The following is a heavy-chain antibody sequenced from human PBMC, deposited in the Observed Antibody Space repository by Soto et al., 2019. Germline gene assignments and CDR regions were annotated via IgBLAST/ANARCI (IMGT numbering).Heavy chain of an antibody. CDR2: INPSDGSA. CDR3: ARDQSNGGTSFSARGNWFDP. V-gene: IGHV1-46*01. D-gene: IGHD3-16*01. CDR1: EDTFTNFY. J-gene: IGHJ5*02. Sequence: QVQLVQSGAEVKKPGASVKVFCTASEDTFTNFYIHWVRQAPRQGIWCLWLINPSDGSANYTQKFQGRVTMLKDTSTNTFSMELSRMRTDDTAVYYCARDQSNGGTSFSARGNWFDPWGQGTLVTVSS.